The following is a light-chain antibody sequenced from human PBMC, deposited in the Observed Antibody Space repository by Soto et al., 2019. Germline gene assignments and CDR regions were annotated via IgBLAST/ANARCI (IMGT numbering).Light chain of an antibody. CDR3: HQYIRYSPYT. V-gene: IGKV1-5*03. J-gene: IGKJ2*01. CDR2: KAS. CDR1: QTISSS. Sequence: DIQMTQFPSTLSSSIGDRVTITCRASQTISSSLAWYQQKPGKAPKLLIYKASNLETGVASRFSGSGSGTEFALTISSLQPDDFATFYYHQYIRYSPYTFGQGTRLEIK.